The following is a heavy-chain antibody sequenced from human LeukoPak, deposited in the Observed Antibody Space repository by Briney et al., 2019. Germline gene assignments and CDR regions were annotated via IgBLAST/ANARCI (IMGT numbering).Heavy chain of an antibody. Sequence: SETLSLTCTVSGGSISSYYWSWIRQPPGKGLEWIGYIYYSGSTNYNPSLKSRVTISVDTSKNQFSLKLSSETAADTAVYYCARVVAAAGTNWFDPWGQGTLVTVSS. CDR3: ARVVAAAGTNWFDP. V-gene: IGHV4-59*12. D-gene: IGHD6-13*01. J-gene: IGHJ5*02. CDR1: GGSISSYY. CDR2: IYYSGST.